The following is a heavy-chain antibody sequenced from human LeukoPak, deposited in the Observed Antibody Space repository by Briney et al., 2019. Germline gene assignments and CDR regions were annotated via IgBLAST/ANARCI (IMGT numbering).Heavy chain of an antibody. D-gene: IGHD3-10*02. CDR1: GFTFSSYA. CDR2: ISGSGGST. J-gene: IGHJ1*01. Sequence: GGSLRLSCAASGFTFSSYAMSWIRQAPGKGLEWVSAISGSGGSTYYADSVKGRFTISRDNSKNTLYLQMNSLRAEDTAVYYCALFGELVAEYFQHWGQGTLVTVSS. CDR3: ALFGELVAEYFQH. V-gene: IGHV3-23*01.